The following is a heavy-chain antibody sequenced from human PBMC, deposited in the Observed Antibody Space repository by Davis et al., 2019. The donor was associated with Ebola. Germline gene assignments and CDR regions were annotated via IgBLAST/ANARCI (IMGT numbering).Heavy chain of an antibody. Sequence: SVKVSCKASGGTFSSYAISWVRQAPGQGLEWMGGIIPIFGTANYAQKFQGRVTITADKSTSTAYMELSSLRSEDTAVYYCARGYWNYDQNYYYGMDVWGQGTTVTVSS. J-gene: IGHJ6*02. D-gene: IGHD1-7*01. V-gene: IGHV1-69*06. CDR1: GGTFSSYA. CDR3: ARGYWNYDQNYYYGMDV. CDR2: IIPIFGTA.